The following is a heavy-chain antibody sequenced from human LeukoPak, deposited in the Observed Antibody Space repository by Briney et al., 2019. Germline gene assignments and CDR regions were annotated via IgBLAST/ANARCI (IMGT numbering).Heavy chain of an antibody. Sequence: PGGSLRLSCAASGFTFSSYAMSWARQAPGKGLEWVSAISGSGGSTYYADSVKGRFTISRDNAKNSLYLQMNSLRAEDTAVYYCAELGITMIGGVWGKGTTVTISS. CDR3: AELGITMIGGV. CDR1: GFTFSSYA. CDR2: ISGSGGST. J-gene: IGHJ6*04. D-gene: IGHD3-10*02. V-gene: IGHV3-23*01.